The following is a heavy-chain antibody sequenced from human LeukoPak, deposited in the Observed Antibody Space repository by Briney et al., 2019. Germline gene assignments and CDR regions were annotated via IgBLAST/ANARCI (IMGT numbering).Heavy chain of an antibody. CDR3: ARDPTGGNSPHDY. CDR1: GFTFSSYS. D-gene: IGHD4-23*01. V-gene: IGHV3-21*01. CDR2: ISSSSSYI. J-gene: IGHJ4*02. Sequence: GGSLRLSCAASGFTFSSYSMNWVRQAPGKGLEWVSSISSSSSYIYYADSVKGRFTISRDNAKNSLYLQMNSLRAEDTAVYYCARDPTGGNSPHDYWGQGTLVTVSS.